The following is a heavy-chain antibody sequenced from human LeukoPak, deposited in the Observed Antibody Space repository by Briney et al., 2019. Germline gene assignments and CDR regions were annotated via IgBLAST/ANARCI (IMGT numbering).Heavy chain of an antibody. CDR1: GASFSGYY. J-gene: IGHJ5*02. Sequence: PSETLSLTCAVYGASFSGYYWSWIRQPPGKGLEWIGEMNHSGDTHYNPSLKSRVTISVDTSKNQFSLKLTSVTAADAAVYYCARATIVEMATITPWFDTWGQGTLVTVSS. CDR2: MNHSGDT. D-gene: IGHD5-24*01. CDR3: ARATIVEMATITPWFDT. V-gene: IGHV4-34*01.